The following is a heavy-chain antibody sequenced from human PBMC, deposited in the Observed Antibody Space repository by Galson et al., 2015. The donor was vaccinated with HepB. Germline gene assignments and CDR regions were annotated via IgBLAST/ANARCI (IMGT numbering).Heavy chain of an antibody. J-gene: IGHJ4*02. D-gene: IGHD3-10*01. CDR3: ARDSGGPQLFWYY. CDR2: ISAYNGNT. V-gene: IGHV1-18*01. Sequence: SVKVSCKVSGYTLTELSMHRVRQAPGQGLEWMGWISAYNGNTNYAQKLQGRVTMTTDTSTSTAYMELRSLRSDDTAVYYCARDSGGPQLFWYYWGQGTLVTVSS. CDR1: GYTLTELS.